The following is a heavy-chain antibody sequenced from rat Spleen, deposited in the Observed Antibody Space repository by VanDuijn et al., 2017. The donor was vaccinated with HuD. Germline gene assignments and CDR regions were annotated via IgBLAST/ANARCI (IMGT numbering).Heavy chain of an antibody. CDR2: ISYDGSST. J-gene: IGHJ2*01. Sequence: EVQLVESGGGLVQPGRSLKLSCAASGFTFSDYNMAWVRQAPKKGLEWVATISYDGSSTYYRDSVKGRFTISRDNANSTLYLRMDSLRSEDTATYYCARSGYGGYYCDYWGQGVMVTVSS. D-gene: IGHD1-11*01. CDR3: ARSGYGGYYCDY. V-gene: IGHV5-7*01. CDR1: GFTFSDYN.